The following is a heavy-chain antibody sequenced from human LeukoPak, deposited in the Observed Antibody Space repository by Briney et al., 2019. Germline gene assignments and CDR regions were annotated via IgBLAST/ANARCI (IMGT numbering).Heavy chain of an antibody. V-gene: IGHV1-69*04. Sequence: ASVWVSCKASGGTFSSYAISWVRQAPGQGLEWMGRIIPILGIANYAQKFQGRVTITADKSTSTAYMELSSLRSDDTAVYYCARVTTAMADYYDGMDVWGQGTTVTVSS. D-gene: IGHD5-18*01. CDR1: GGTFSSYA. J-gene: IGHJ6*02. CDR3: ARVTTAMADYYDGMDV. CDR2: IIPILGIA.